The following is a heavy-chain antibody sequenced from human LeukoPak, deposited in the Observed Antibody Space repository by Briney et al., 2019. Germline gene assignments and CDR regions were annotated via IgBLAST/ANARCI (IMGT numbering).Heavy chain of an antibody. CDR3: ARAPKVISSLYNWFDP. Sequence: SETLSLTCTVSGGSISSGGYYWSWIRQHPGKGLEWVGYIYYSGSTYYNPSLKSRVTISVDTSKNQFSLKLSSVTAADTAVYYCARAPKVISSLYNWFDPWGQGTLVTVSS. J-gene: IGHJ5*02. CDR1: GGSISSGGYY. V-gene: IGHV4-31*03. D-gene: IGHD4-17*01. CDR2: IYYSGST.